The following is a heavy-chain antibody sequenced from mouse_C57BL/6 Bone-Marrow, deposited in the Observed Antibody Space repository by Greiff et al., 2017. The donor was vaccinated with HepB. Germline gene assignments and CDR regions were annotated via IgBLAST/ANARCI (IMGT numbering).Heavy chain of an antibody. CDR2: IYPRSGNT. V-gene: IGHV1-81*01. D-gene: IGHD6-1*01. CDR3: ARPLLYAMDY. Sequence: QVQLQQSGAELARPGASVKLSCKASGYTFTSYGISWVKQRTGQGLEWIGEIYPRSGNTYYNEKFKGKATLTADKSSSTAYMELRSLTSEDYAVYFCARPLLYAMDYWGQGTSVTVSS. CDR1: GYTFTSYG. J-gene: IGHJ4*01.